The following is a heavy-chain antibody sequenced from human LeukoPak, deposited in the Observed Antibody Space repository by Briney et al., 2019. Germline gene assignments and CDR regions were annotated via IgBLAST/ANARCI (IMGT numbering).Heavy chain of an antibody. CDR3: ARSLYYYDSSGYLSYFDY. V-gene: IGHV3-66*01. D-gene: IGHD3-22*01. Sequence: GGSLRLSCAASGFTVSSNYMSWVRQAPGKGLEWVSVIYSGGSTYYADSVKGRFTISRDNSKNTLYLQMNSLRAEDTAVYYCARSLYYYDSSGYLSYFDYWGQGTLVTVSS. J-gene: IGHJ4*02. CDR2: IYSGGST. CDR1: GFTVSSNY.